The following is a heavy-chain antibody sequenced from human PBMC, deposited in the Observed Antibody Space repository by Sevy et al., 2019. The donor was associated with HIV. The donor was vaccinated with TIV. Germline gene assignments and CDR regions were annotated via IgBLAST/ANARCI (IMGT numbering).Heavy chain of an antibody. Sequence: GGSLRLSCAAPGLTFSSYKMNWVRQAPGKGLEWVSTISSSGSTIYYEDSVKGRFIISRDTAKNSLYLQMNSLRAEDTAVYYCAREGIGRGWFDPWGQGTLVTVSS. D-gene: IGHD3-10*01. CDR2: ISSSGSTI. CDR3: AREGIGRGWFDP. V-gene: IGHV3-48*03. CDR1: GLTFSSYK. J-gene: IGHJ5*02.